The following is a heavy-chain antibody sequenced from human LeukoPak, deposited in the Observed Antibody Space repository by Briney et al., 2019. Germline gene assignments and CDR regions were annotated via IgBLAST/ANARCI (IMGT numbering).Heavy chain of an antibody. V-gene: IGHV3-11*01. CDR3: ARSDQVPFDY. CDR2: ISSSGSSI. Sequence: GGSLRLSCVASGFTFSDYYMSWIRQAPGKGLEWVAYISSSGSSIYYADSVKGRFTISRDNAKNSLYLQMNSLRAEDTAVYYCARSDQVPFDYWGQGTLVTVSS. J-gene: IGHJ4*02. CDR1: GFTFSDYY.